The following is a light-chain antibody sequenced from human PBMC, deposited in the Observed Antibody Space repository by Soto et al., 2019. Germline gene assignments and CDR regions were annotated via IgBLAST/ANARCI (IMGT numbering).Light chain of an antibody. Sequence: EIVMTQSPATLSVSPGERATLSCRASQSVSSNLAWYQKKPGQAPRVLIYGASKRATGIPDRFSGSGSGTDFSLTISRLEPEDFAVYYCQQYNDWPRTFGQGTKVDIK. CDR1: QSVSSN. J-gene: IGKJ1*01. CDR3: QQYNDWPRT. V-gene: IGKV3D-15*01. CDR2: GAS.